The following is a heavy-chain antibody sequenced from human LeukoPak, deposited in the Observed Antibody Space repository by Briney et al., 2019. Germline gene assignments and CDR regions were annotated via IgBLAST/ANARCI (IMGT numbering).Heavy chain of an antibody. CDR3: AREPVGGFLEWLPQYYFDY. Sequence: SETLSLTCTVSGGSISSSSYYWGWLRQPPGKGLEWIGSIYYSGSTYYNPSLKSRVTISVDTSKNQFSLKLSSVTAADTAVYYCAREPVGGFLEWLPQYYFDYWGQGTLVTVSS. CDR2: IYYSGST. D-gene: IGHD3-3*01. CDR1: GGSISSSSYY. V-gene: IGHV4-39*02. J-gene: IGHJ4*02.